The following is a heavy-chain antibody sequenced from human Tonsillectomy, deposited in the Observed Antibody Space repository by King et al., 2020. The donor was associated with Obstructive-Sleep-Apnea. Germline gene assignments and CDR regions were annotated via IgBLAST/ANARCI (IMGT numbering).Heavy chain of an antibody. D-gene: IGHD1-26*01. J-gene: IGHJ3*02. V-gene: IGHV4-4*02. CDR1: GGSISSSNW. CDR3: AREPDLIRGSYSKTGSAFDI. Sequence: VQLQESGPGLVKPSGTLSLTCAVSGGSISSSNWWSWVRQPPGKGLEWIGEIYHSGSTNYNPSLKSRVTISVDKSKNQFSLKLSSVTAAETAVYYCAREPDLIRGSYSKTGSAFDIWGQGTMVTVSS. CDR2: IYHSGST.